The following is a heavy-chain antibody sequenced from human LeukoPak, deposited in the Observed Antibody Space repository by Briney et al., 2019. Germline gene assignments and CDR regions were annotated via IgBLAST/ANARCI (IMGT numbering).Heavy chain of an antibody. CDR1: GYTFTGYY. J-gene: IGHJ4*02. Sequence: ASAKVSCKASGYTFTGYYMHWVRQAPGQGLEWMGWINPNSGGTNYAQKFQGWVTMTRDTFISTAYMELSRLRSDDTAVYYCARSRYSSGAPTFDYWGQGTLVTVSS. CDR3: ARSRYSSGAPTFDY. CDR2: INPNSGGT. V-gene: IGHV1-2*04. D-gene: IGHD6-19*01.